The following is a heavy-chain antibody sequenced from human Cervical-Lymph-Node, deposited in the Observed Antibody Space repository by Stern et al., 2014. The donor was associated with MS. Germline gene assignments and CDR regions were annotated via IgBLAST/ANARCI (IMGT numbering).Heavy chain of an antibody. J-gene: IGHJ4*02. D-gene: IGHD3-22*01. V-gene: IGHV3-30*18. CDR1: GFSFSSYG. Sequence: QVHLVESGGGVVQPGRSLRLSCAASGFSFSSYGMNWVRQAPGQGLEWVAGISNDRSKEYYADSVKGRFTISRDDSKNSLYLQMNSLRTEDTAVYYCSKDSGFIVVVAYYFDSWGQGTLVTVSS. CDR3: SKDSGFIVVVAYYFDS. CDR2: ISNDRSKE.